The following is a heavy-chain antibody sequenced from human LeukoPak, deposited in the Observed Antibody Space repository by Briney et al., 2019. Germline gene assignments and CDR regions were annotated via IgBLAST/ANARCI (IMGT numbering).Heavy chain of an antibody. V-gene: IGHV1-18*01. CDR3: ARARQYDFGDP. Sequence: ASVKVSCKVSGYTLTELSMHWVRQAPGQGLEWMGWISAYNGNTNYAQKLQGRVTMTTDTSTSTAYMELRSLRSDDTAVYYCARARQYDFGDPWGQGTLVTVSS. J-gene: IGHJ5*02. CDR1: GYTLTELS. CDR2: ISAYNGNT. D-gene: IGHD3-3*01.